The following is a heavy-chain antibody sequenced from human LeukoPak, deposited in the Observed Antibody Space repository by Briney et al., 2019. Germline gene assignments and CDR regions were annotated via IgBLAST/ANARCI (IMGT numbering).Heavy chain of an antibody. Sequence: GASVKVSCKTSGYTFTGYYMHWVRQAPGHGLEWMGVINPNGGATNYALKFYGRVTMTRDMSTTTVYMDLSSLRSEDTAVYYCARDEYYSDSSGYYGQGDAFDIWGQGTMVTVSS. V-gene: IGHV1-46*01. J-gene: IGHJ3*02. D-gene: IGHD3-22*01. CDR1: GYTFTGYY. CDR2: INPNGGAT. CDR3: ARDEYYSDSSGYYGQGDAFDI.